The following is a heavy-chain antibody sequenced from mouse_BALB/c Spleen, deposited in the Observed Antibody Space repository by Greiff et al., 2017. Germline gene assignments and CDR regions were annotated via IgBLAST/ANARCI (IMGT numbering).Heavy chain of an antibody. CDR3: ARRDYDYDGMDY. Sequence: QVQLKQSGPELVKPGASVRISCKASGYTFTSYYIHWVKQRPGQGLEWIGWIYPGNVNTKYNEKFKGKATLTADKSSSTAYMQLSSLTSEDSAVYFCARRDYDYDGMDYWGQGTSVTVSS. V-gene: IGHV1S56*01. CDR2: IYPGNVNT. CDR1: GYTFTSYY. D-gene: IGHD2-4*01. J-gene: IGHJ4*01.